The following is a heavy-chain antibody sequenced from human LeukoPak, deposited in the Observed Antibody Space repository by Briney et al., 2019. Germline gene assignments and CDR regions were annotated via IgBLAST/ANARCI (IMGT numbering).Heavy chain of an antibody. CDR3: AREWRAMDV. J-gene: IGHJ6*03. Sequence: GGPLRLSCVVSGFTFSNYEMNWVRQAPGKGPEWVSYITGTGATMYYADSVKGRFIISRDNAKNSLYLQMNSLRAEDTAVYYCAREWRAMDVWGKGTTVTISS. D-gene: IGHD5-12*01. V-gene: IGHV3-48*03. CDR2: ITGTGATM. CDR1: GFTFSNYE.